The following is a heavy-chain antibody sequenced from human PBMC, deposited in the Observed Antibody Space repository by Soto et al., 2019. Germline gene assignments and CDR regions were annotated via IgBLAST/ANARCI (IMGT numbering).Heavy chain of an antibody. CDR2: IVPIVDTS. Sequence: QVQLVQSGAEVRQPASSVKVSCKTSGGTFSSYAISWVRQAPGQGLEWMGGIVPIVDTSTYAQKFQDRVTITADESTSTVDMELSSLRSDDTAVYYCVRVVAIPGYPDNWGQGTLVTVAS. CDR3: VRVVAIPGYPDN. V-gene: IGHV1-69*12. D-gene: IGHD5-12*01. J-gene: IGHJ4*02. CDR1: GGTFSSYA.